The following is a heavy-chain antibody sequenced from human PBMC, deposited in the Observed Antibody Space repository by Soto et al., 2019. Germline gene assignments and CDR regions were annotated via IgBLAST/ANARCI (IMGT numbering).Heavy chain of an antibody. Sequence: QITLKESGPTLVKPTQTLTLTCTFSGFSLSTSGVGVGWIRQPPGKALEWLALIYWDDDKRYSPSLKSRLTLTKDTSKNQVVLTMTNMDPVDTSTYYCAHIVYGYYGFPRNYWGQGTLVTVSS. CDR3: AHIVYGYYGFPRNY. CDR2: IYWDDDK. D-gene: IGHD4-17*01. V-gene: IGHV2-5*02. CDR1: GFSLSTSGVG. J-gene: IGHJ4*02.